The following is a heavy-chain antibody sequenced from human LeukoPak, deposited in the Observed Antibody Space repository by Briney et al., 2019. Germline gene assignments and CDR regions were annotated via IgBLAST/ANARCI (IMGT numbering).Heavy chain of an antibody. CDR2: IYTRGST. J-gene: IGHJ3*02. CDR3: ARGRYCSADICSGGDAFDI. Sequence: SETLSLTCTVSGGSINNYYWSWIRQPAGKGLEWIGRIYTRGSTNYNPSFKSRVTMSVDTSKNQFSLNLSSVTAADTAVYYCARGRYCSADICSGGDAFDIWGQGTMVSVSS. CDR1: GGSINNYY. D-gene: IGHD2-15*01. V-gene: IGHV4-4*07.